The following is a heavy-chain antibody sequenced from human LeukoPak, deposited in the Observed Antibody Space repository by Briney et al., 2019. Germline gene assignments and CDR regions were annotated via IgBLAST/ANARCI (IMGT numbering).Heavy chain of an antibody. CDR2: INGGNGNT. CDR1: GYIFTNYG. V-gene: IGHV1-3*01. Sequence: ASVKVSCTSSGYIFTNYGVHWVRQAPGQRLEWMGWINGGNGNTRYSQKFQGRVTITRDTSATTAYMELSSLISEDTAVYFCARAHCREDSLCYFDCWGQGTLVTVSS. CDR3: ARAHCREDSLCYFDC. J-gene: IGHJ4*02. D-gene: IGHD5-24*01.